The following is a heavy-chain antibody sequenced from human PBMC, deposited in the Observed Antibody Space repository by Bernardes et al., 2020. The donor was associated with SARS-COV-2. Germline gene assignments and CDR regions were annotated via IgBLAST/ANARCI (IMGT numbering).Heavy chain of an antibody. CDR1: GYTFTSYG. Sequence: ASVKVSCNASGYTFTSYGISWVRQAPGQGLEWMGWIRAYNGNTNYAQKLQGRVTMTTDTSTSTAYMELRSLRSDDTAVYYCARDSVRFLEWYSETCDYWGQGTLVTVSS. V-gene: IGHV1-18*01. J-gene: IGHJ4*02. D-gene: IGHD3-3*01. CDR3: ARDSVRFLEWYSETCDY. CDR2: IRAYNGNT.